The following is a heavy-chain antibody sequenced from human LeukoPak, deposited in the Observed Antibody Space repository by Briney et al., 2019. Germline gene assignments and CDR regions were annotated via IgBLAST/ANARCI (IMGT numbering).Heavy chain of an antibody. CDR3: ARERGYYGSGRLVDY. J-gene: IGHJ4*02. CDR2: IWYDGSNK. Sequence: GGSLRLSCVASGFPFSSYGMHWVRQAPGKGLEWVAVIWYDGSNKYYADSVKGRFTISRDNSKNTLYLQMNSLRAEDTAVYYCARERGYYGSGRLVDYWGQGTLVTVSS. CDR1: GFPFSSYG. V-gene: IGHV3-33*08. D-gene: IGHD3-10*01.